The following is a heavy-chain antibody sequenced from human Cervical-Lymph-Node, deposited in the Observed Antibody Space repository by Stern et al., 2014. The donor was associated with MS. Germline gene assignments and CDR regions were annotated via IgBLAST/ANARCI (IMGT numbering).Heavy chain of an antibody. CDR3: TRDLTGRVTVRGWRDEH. CDR1: GDTFRTYA. J-gene: IGHJ4*02. CDR2: IVPLFGIV. Sequence: QMQLVQSGTEVKKPGSSVKVSCRSSGDTFRTYAINWVRQAPGRGLEWMGGIVPLFGIVNYAQNFQGRVAMTADKSTDTVYMELSSLRSDDTAVYYCTRDLTGRVTVRGWRDEHWGQGTLVTVSS. V-gene: IGHV1-69*17. D-gene: IGHD3-3*01.